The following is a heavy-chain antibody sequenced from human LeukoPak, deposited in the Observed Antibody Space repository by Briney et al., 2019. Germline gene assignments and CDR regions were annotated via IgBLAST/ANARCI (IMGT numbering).Heavy chain of an antibody. D-gene: IGHD3-3*01. V-gene: IGHV4-38-2*02. J-gene: IGHJ4*02. Sequence: SKTLSLTCSVSGYSISSGYYWGWIRQPPGKGLEWIGSVFRSGITYYKPSLKSRVTILVDTSKNQFSLKLTSVTAADTALYYCARGHGVLEWSNFYFQYWGQGALVTVS. CDR2: VFRSGIT. CDR1: GYSISSGYY. CDR3: ARGHGVLEWSNFYFQY.